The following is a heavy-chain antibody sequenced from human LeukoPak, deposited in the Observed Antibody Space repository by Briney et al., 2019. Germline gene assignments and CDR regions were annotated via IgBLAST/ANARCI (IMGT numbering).Heavy chain of an antibody. CDR3: AKVGSGGSRRY. Sequence: GGSLRLSCAASGFIFTDYWMHWVRQAPGKELVWVARIRGDGRATTYADSVKGRFTISRDNSKNTLYLQMNSLRAEDTAVYYCAKVGSGGSRRYWGQGTLVTVSA. D-gene: IGHD1-26*01. V-gene: IGHV3-74*01. J-gene: IGHJ4*02. CDR2: IRGDGRAT. CDR1: GFIFTDYW.